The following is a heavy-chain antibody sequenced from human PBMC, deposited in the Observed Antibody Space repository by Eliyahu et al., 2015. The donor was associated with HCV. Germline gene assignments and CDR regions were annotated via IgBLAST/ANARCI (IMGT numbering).Heavy chain of an antibody. CDR3: ASHDNDYGDYGRDPYYYGMDV. J-gene: IGHJ6*04. Sequence: QLQLQESGQGLVKPSETLSLTCTVSGGSISSSSYYWGXIRQPPGKGLEWIGXIYYXGSTYYNPSLKSRVTISVDTSKNQFSLKLSSVTAADTAVYYCASHDNDYGDYGRDPYYYGMDVWGKGATVTVSS. CDR2: IYYXGST. D-gene: IGHD4-17*01. CDR1: GGSISSSSYY. V-gene: IGHV4-39*01.